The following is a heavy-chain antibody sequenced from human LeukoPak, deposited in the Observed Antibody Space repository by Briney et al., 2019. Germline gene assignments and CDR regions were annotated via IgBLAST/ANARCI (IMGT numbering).Heavy chain of an antibody. D-gene: IGHD2-2*01. Sequence: PGGSLRLSCRASGFTFSSYAMSWVRQAPGRGLEWVSAISGSGGSTYYADSVKGRFTISRDNSKNTLYLQMNSLRAEDTAVYYYAKGGGYCSSTSCRPGVKVDYWGQGTLVTVSS. CDR3: AKGGGYCSSTSCRPGVKVDY. CDR2: ISGSGGST. J-gene: IGHJ4*02. CDR1: GFTFSSYA. V-gene: IGHV3-23*01.